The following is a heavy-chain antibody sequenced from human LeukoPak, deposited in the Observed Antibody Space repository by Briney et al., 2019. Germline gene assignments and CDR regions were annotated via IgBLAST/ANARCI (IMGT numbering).Heavy chain of an antibody. Sequence: GGALRVSCAASGFTFSSFWMRRVGQAPGEGLEWVANKKQDVSEKYYATSGSGRSTTSRDNTNTSLYLQRSSLTAEAAALYYCASQARVTGTFWFDPWGQGTLVTVSS. J-gene: IGHJ5*02. V-gene: IGHV3-7*01. D-gene: IGHD1-7*01. CDR2: KKQDVSEK. CDR3: ASQARVTGTFWFDP. CDR1: GFTFSSFW.